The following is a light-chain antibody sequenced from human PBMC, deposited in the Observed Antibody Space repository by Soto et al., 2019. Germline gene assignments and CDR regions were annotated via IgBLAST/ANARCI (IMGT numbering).Light chain of an antibody. J-gene: IGKJ1*01. CDR2: GSS. Sequence: EIVLTQSPGTLSLSPGERATLSCRASQSISSNYLAWYQQKPGQAPRLLIYGSSNRAAGIPDRFSGSGSATDFSLNISRLEPEDFAVYSCQQYHNSPRTFGQGNKVEV. CDR3: QQYHNSPRT. V-gene: IGKV3-20*01. CDR1: QSISSNY.